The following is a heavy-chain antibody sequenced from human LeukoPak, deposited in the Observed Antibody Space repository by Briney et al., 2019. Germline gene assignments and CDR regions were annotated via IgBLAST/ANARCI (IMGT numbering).Heavy chain of an antibody. Sequence: FLRLSCAASGFTFDDYALHRVWQAPGKGLELVLGISWNSGSIGYADSVKGRFTISRGNAKNSLYLQMNSLRAEDTALYYCAKGDGITGTTEGVFDYWGQGTLVTVSS. J-gene: IGHJ4*02. D-gene: IGHD1-7*01. CDR1: GFTFDDYA. CDR3: AKGDGITGTTEGVFDY. CDR2: ISWNSGSI. V-gene: IGHV3-9*01.